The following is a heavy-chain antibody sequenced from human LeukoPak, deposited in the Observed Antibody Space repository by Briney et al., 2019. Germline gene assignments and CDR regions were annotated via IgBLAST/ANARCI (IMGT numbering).Heavy chain of an antibody. CDR1: GGSFSGYY. CDR2: INHSGST. CDR3: ATYYFDSSGPKKNY. J-gene: IGHJ4*02. D-gene: IGHD3-22*01. Sequence: SETLSLTCAVYGGSFSGYYWSWIRQPPGKGLEWIGEINHSGSTNYNPSLKSRVTISVDTSKKQFSLKLSSVTAADTAVYYCATYYFDSSGPKKNYWGQGTLVTVSS. V-gene: IGHV4-34*01.